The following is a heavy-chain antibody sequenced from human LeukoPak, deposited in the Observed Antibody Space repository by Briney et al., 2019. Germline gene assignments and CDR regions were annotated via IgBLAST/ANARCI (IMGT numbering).Heavy chain of an antibody. CDR1: GYTFTSYY. V-gene: IGHV1-46*01. CDR3: ARAGSSSSTPGYSGYDHFDY. Sequence: ASVKVSCKASGYTFTSYYMHWMRQAPGQGLEWIGIINPSGGSTSYAQKFQGRVTMTRDTSTSTVYMELSSLRSEDTAVYYCARAGSSSSTPGYSGYDHFDYWGQGTLVTVSS. J-gene: IGHJ4*02. CDR2: INPSGGST. D-gene: IGHD5-12*01.